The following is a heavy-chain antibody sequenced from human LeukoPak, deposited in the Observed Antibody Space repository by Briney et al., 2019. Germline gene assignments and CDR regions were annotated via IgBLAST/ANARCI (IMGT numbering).Heavy chain of an antibody. CDR3: AKVGQRITMVRGVIRKHHYYYGMDV. J-gene: IGHJ6*02. CDR2: ISSSSSTI. V-gene: IGHV3-48*01. Sequence: PGGSLRLSCAASGFTFSSYSMNWVRQAPGKGLEWVSYISSSSSTIYYADSVKGRFTISRDNAKNSLYLQMNSLRAEDTAVYYCAKVGQRITMVRGVIRKHHYYYGMDVWGQGTTVTVSS. CDR1: GFTFSSYS. D-gene: IGHD3-10*01.